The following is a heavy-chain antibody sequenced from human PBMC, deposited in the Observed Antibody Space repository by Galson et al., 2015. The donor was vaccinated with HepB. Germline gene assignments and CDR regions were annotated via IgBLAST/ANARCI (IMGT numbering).Heavy chain of an antibody. CDR3: AGAGYCRSTYCFFAY. D-gene: IGHD2-2*01. J-gene: IGHJ4*02. CDR2: TYFRSKWYY. Sequence: CAISGDSVSGNIVSWNWIRQSPSRGLGWLGRTYFRSKWYYDYAVSVKSRITINPDTSENQFSLQLHSVTPEDTAVYYCAGAGYCRSTYCFFAYRGQGTLVTVSS. CDR1: GDSVSGNIVS. V-gene: IGHV6-1*01.